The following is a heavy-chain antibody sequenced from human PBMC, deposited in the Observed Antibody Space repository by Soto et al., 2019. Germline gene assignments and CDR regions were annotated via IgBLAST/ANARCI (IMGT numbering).Heavy chain of an antibody. CDR1: GFTSWDYD. J-gene: IGHJ3*02. CDR3: VREGRSSTSCNTGCAFDI. CDR2: ISRSGNTM. V-gene: IGHV3-11*01. Sequence: PGGSLRLSCAASGFTSWDYDMSWVRQAPAKGLEWVSYISRSGNTMYYGDYVKGRFTISRDNAENSVFLQMISLRAEDTAVYYCVREGRSSTSCNTGCAFDIWGQGTMVTVSS. D-gene: IGHD2-2*02.